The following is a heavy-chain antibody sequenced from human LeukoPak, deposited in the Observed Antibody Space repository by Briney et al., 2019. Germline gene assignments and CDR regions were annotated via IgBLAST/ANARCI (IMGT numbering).Heavy chain of an antibody. V-gene: IGHV7-4-1*02. Sequence: ASVKVSCKASGYTFTSYAMNWVRQAPGQGLEWMEWINTNTGNPTYAQGFTGRFVFSLDTSVSTAYLQISSLKAEDTAVYYCARKSVAATPRDIVYQYYSMDVWGKGTTVTVSS. CDR2: INTNTGNP. CDR1: GYTFTSYA. CDR3: ARKSVAATPRDIVYQYYSMDV. J-gene: IGHJ6*03. D-gene: IGHD2-15*01.